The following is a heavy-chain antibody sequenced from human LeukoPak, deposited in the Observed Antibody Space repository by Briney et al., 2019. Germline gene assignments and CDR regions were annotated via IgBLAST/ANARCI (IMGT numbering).Heavy chain of an antibody. CDR3: ARVWGLSYYYMDV. V-gene: IGHV4-38-2*01. J-gene: IGHJ6*03. Sequence: PSETLSLTCAVSGYSISNAYYWGWIRQPPGKGLEWIGTIYHSGTTYYNPSLKSRVTLSADTSKNQFSLKLSSVSAADTAVYYCARVWGLSYYYMDVWGKGTTVTVSS. D-gene: IGHD3-16*01. CDR1: GYSISNAYY. CDR2: IYHSGTT.